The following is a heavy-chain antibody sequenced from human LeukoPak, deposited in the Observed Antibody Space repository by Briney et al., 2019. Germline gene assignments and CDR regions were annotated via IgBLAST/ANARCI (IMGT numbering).Heavy chain of an antibody. CDR1: GGSINYYY. Sequence: SETLSLTCTVSGGSINYYYWSWIRQPPGKGLEWIGYVYYSGSTKYNPSLKSGVTISEDTSKNQCSLKLNSATAADTAVYYCGRFGSYFEDGGRGTLVTVSS. CDR3: GRFGSYFED. V-gene: IGHV4-59*01. D-gene: IGHD3-10*01. CDR2: VYYSGST. J-gene: IGHJ4*02.